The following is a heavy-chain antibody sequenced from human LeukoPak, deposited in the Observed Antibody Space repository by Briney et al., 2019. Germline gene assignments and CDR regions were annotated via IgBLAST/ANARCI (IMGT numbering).Heavy chain of an antibody. J-gene: IGHJ6*03. CDR1: GFTFSSYW. V-gene: IGHV3-7*01. Sequence: GGSLRLSCAASGFTFSSYWMSWVRQAPGKGLEWVANIKQDGSEKYYVDSAKGRFTISRDNAKNSLYLQMNSLRAEDTAVYYCARLGSGASGYYYYMDVWGKGTTVTVSS. CDR2: IKQDGSEK. CDR3: ARLGSGASGYYYYMDV. D-gene: IGHD3-10*01.